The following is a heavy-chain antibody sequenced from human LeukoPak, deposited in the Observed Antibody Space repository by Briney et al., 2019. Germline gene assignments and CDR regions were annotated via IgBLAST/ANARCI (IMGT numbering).Heavy chain of an antibody. J-gene: IGHJ6*03. Sequence: AGSLRPSCEASGCTFSSYNMNWVRQAPGPRLEWVSSITSSSSYAFYADSVKGRFTISRDNAKSSLYLQMNNLRAEDTAVYYCARDPYSGHYGNDYYYYMDVWGKGTTVTISS. CDR1: GCTFSSYN. D-gene: IGHD5-12*01. CDR3: ARDPYSGHYGNDYYYYMDV. V-gene: IGHV3-21*01. CDR2: ITSSSSYA.